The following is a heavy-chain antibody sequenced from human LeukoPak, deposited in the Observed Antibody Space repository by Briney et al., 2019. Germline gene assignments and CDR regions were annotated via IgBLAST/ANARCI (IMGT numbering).Heavy chain of an antibody. CDR1: GLTVSSNY. CDR2: IYSGGST. CDR3: ARQGGLGNYAAGSWFDP. J-gene: IGHJ5*02. Sequence: GGSLRLSCAASGLTVSSNYMSWVRQAPGKGLEWVSVIYSGGSTYYADSVKGRFTISRDNSKNTLYLQMNSLRAEDTAVYYCARQGGLGNYAAGSWFDPWGQGTLVIVSS. V-gene: IGHV3-66*04. D-gene: IGHD1-7*01.